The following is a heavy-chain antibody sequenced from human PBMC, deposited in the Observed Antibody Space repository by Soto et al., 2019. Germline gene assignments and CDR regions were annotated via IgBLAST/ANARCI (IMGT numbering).Heavy chain of an antibody. J-gene: IGHJ3*01. D-gene: IGHD2-2*01. V-gene: IGHV3-11*01. CDR3: ARDLTVPAAISDAFDV. Sequence: GGSLRLSCAASGFTFSDYYMSWIRQAPGKGLEWVSYISSGGSTIYYADSVKGRFTISRDNAKNSLYLQMNSLRAEDAAVYYCARDLTVPAAISDAFDVWGQGTMVTVSS. CDR2: ISSGGSTI. CDR1: GFTFSDYY.